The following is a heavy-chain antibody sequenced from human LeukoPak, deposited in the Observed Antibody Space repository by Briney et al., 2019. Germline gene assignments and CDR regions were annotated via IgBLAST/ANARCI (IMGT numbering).Heavy chain of an antibody. CDR1: GNSISSGYY. CDR2: VYHNGNT. CDR3: ARETSRIIYY. V-gene: IGHV4-38-2*02. J-gene: IGHJ4*02. Sequence: SETLSLTCTVSGNSISSGYYWGWIRQPPGKGLEWIANVYHNGNTFYNPSLKSRVTISVDTSNNQFSLTLTSVTAADTAVYFCARETSRIIYYWGQGMLVTVSS.